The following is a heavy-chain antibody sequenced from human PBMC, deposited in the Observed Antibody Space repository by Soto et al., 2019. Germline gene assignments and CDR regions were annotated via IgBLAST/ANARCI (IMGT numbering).Heavy chain of an antibody. J-gene: IGHJ3*02. V-gene: IGHV4-59*01. CDR1: GGSISSYY. CDR2: IYYSGST. D-gene: IGHD6-19*01. Sequence: SETLSLTCTVSGGSISSYYWSWIRQPPGKGLEWIGYIYYSGSTNYNPSLESRVTISVDTSKNQFSLKLSSVTAADTAVDYCARAAATGYSSGWYNFRAFDIWGQGTMVTVSS. CDR3: ARAAATGYSSGWYNFRAFDI.